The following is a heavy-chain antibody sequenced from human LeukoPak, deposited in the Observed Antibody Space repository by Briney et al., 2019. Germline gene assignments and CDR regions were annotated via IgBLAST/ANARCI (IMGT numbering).Heavy chain of an antibody. CDR3: ARTGVLRYFDWFPDFDY. CDR1: GGSFSGYS. CDR2: INQSGST. Sequence: SETLSLTCAVHGGSFSGYSWSWIRQHPGKGLEWIGEINQSGSTNYNPSLKSRVTISVDTSKNQFSLKLSSVTAADTAVYYCARTGVLRYFDWFPDFDYWGQGTLVTVSS. V-gene: IGHV4-34*01. D-gene: IGHD3-9*01. J-gene: IGHJ4*02.